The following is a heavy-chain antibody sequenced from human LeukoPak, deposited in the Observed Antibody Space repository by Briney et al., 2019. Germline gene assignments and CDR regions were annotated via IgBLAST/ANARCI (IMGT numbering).Heavy chain of an antibody. Sequence: ASVKVSCKASGYTFTSYGISWVRQAPGQGLEWMGCISAYNSNTNYAQKLQGRVTMTTDTSTSTAYMELRSLRSDDTAVYYCARESYCGSTSCYSDYYYYGMDVWGQGTTVTVSS. CDR3: ARESYCGSTSCYSDYYYYGMDV. D-gene: IGHD2-2*01. CDR2: ISAYNSNT. CDR1: GYTFTSYG. J-gene: IGHJ6*02. V-gene: IGHV1-18*01.